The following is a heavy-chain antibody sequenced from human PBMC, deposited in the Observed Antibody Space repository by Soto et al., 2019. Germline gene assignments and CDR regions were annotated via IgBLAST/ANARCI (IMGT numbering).Heavy chain of an antibody. CDR2: ISYDGSNK. V-gene: IGHV3-30-3*01. Sequence: QVQLVESGGGVVQPGRSLSLACAASGFTFSSYAMHWVRQAPGKGLEWVAVISYDGSNKYYADSVKGRFTISRDNSKNTLYLQMNSLRAEDTAVYYCARDRDCTNGVCYYYYGMDVWGQGTTVTVSS. CDR1: GFTFSSYA. J-gene: IGHJ6*02. D-gene: IGHD2-8*01. CDR3: ARDRDCTNGVCYYYYGMDV.